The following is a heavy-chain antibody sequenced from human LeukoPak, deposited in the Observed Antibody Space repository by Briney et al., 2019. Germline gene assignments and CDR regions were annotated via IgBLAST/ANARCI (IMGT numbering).Heavy chain of an antibody. Sequence: GGSLRLSCAASGFTFSSYSMNWVRQAPGKGLEWVSYIGSSGTTIYYAGSVKGRFTISRDNAKNSLYLQMNILRAEDTAVYYCARVVRDIVVVPAAMGFDYWGQGTLVTVSS. CDR3: ARVVRDIVVVPAAMGFDY. J-gene: IGHJ4*02. V-gene: IGHV3-48*01. CDR1: GFTFSSYS. CDR2: IGSSGTTI. D-gene: IGHD2-2*01.